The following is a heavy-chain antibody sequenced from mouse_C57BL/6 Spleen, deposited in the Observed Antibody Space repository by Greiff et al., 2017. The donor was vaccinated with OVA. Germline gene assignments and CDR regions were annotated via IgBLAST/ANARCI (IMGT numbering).Heavy chain of an antibody. J-gene: IGHJ4*01. CDR2: ISSGGSYT. V-gene: IGHV5-6*01. Sequence: EVQVVESGGDLVKPGGSLKLSCAASGFTFSSYGMSWVRQTPDKRLEWVATISSGGSYTYYPDSVKGRFTISRDNAKNTLYLQMSSLKSEDTAMYYCARQGDKRYAMDYWGQGTSVTVSS. CDR3: ARQGDKRYAMDY. CDR1: GFTFSSYG.